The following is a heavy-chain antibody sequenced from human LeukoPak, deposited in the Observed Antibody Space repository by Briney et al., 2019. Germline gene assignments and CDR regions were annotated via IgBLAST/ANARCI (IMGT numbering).Heavy chain of an antibody. CDR1: GFTFSNYW. J-gene: IGHJ5*02. CDR3: AKISSSWTWFDP. CDR2: INSDGSST. D-gene: IGHD6-13*01. Sequence: PGGSLRLSCVASGFTFSNYWMNWVRQAPGKGLVWVSRINSDGSSTTYADSVKGRFTISRDNAKNTLYLQMNSLRAEDTAVYYCAKISSSWTWFDPWGQGTLVTVSS. V-gene: IGHV3-74*01.